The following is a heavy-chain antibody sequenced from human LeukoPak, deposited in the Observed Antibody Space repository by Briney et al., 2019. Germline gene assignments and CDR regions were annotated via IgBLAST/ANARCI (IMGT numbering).Heavy chain of an antibody. CDR1: GFTFSSYS. D-gene: IGHD2-15*01. J-gene: IGHJ4*02. CDR2: ISSSSSTI. V-gene: IGHV3-48*04. Sequence: GGSLRLSCAASGFTFSSYSMNWVRQAPGKGLEWVSYISSSSSTIYYVDSVKGRFTISRDNAKNSLYPQMYSLRAEDTAVYYCTWSYCSGGSCPDYWGQGTLVTVSS. CDR3: TWSYCSGGSCPDY.